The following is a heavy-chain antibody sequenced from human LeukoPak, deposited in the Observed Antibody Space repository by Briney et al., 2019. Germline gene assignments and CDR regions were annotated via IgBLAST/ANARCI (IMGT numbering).Heavy chain of an antibody. V-gene: IGHV4-4*07. D-gene: IGHD3-3*01. Sequence: PSETLSLPCSVSGGSISSYYWSWIRQPAGKGREWIGRIYTTGNTDYNPSLKSRVTMSVDTSKNQFSLNLSSVTAADTAVYYCASDARGWSGFDYWGQGTLVTVSS. CDR3: ASDARGWSGFDY. J-gene: IGHJ4*02. CDR2: IYTTGNT. CDR1: GGSISSYY.